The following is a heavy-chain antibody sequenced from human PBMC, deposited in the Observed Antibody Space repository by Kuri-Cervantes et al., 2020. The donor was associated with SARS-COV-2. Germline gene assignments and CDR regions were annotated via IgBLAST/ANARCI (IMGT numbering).Heavy chain of an antibody. V-gene: IGHV3-48*02. CDR1: GFTFTSYS. Sequence: GGSLSLSCAASGFTFTSYSLNWVRQAPGKGLEWLSYITRSGSTLHYADSVKGRFTISRDNAKNLLFLQMNSLRDEDTAVYYCARDCGSDGGDLYFDYWGQGTLVTVSS. D-gene: IGHD1-26*01. J-gene: IGHJ4*02. CDR3: ARDCGSDGGDLYFDY. CDR2: ITRSGSTL.